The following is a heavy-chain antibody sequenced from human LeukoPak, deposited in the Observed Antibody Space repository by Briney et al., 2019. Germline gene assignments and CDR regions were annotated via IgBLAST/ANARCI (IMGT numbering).Heavy chain of an antibody. CDR2: ISRVSTYI. V-gene: IGHV3-21*01. D-gene: IGHD2-21*02. CDR3: AREGGDGDYYYYMDV. Sequence: GGSLRLSCSASGFTFTDYSMSWVRQAPGKGLEWVSIISRVSTYIYYADSVKGRLTVSRDNAKSSLYLQMTSLRAEDTAVYFCAREGGDGDYYYYMDVWGKGTTVTVSS. CDR1: GFTFTDYS. J-gene: IGHJ6*03.